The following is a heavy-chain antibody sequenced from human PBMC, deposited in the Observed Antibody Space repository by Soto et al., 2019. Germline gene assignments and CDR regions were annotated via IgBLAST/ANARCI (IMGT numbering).Heavy chain of an antibody. V-gene: IGHV3-30*03. CDR1: GFTFSSYG. J-gene: IGHJ6*02. CDR2: ISYDGSNK. CDR3: ARDSGERSITMVRGVISGYYGMDV. D-gene: IGHD3-10*01. Sequence: GGSLRLSCAASGFTFSSYGMHWVRQAPGKGLEWVAVISYDGSNKYYADSVKGRFTISRDNSKNTLYLQMNSLRAEDTAVYYCARDSGERSITMVRGVISGYYGMDVWGQGTTVTVSS.